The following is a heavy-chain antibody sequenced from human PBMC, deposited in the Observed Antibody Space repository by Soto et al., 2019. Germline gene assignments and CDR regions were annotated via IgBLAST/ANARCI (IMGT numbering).Heavy chain of an antibody. CDR1: GGTFSSYA. CDR3: ARGFWSGPREYYYYGMDV. V-gene: IGHV1-69*13. Sequence: SVKVSCKASGGTFSSYAISWVRQAPGQGLEWMGGIIPIFGTANYAQKFQGRVTITADESTSTAYMELSSLRSEDTAVYYCARGFWSGPREYYYYGMDVWGQGTTVNVSS. CDR2: IIPIFGTA. D-gene: IGHD3-3*01. J-gene: IGHJ6*02.